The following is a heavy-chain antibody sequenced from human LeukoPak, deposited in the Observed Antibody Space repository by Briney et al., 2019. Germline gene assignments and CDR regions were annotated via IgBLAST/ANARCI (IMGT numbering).Heavy chain of an antibody. Sequence: GGSLRLSCAASGFTFTSYAMNWVRQAPGKGLEWVSAISGSGGSTYYADSVKGRFTISRDNSKNTLYLQMNSLRDEDTAVYDCAKVRASWYFDLWGRGTLVTVSS. J-gene: IGHJ2*01. CDR2: ISGSGGST. CDR1: GFTFTSYA. V-gene: IGHV3-23*01. CDR3: AKVRASWYFDL.